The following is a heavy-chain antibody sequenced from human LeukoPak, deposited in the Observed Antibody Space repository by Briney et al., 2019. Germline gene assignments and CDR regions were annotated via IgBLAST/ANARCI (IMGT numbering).Heavy chain of an antibody. V-gene: IGHV3-43*02. CDR2: ISGDGDNT. J-gene: IGHJ3*02. CDR3: VKDSGSYYDAFDI. CDR1: GFTLDDYA. D-gene: IGHD1-26*01. Sequence: GGSLRLSCVASGFTLDDYALHWVRQAPGKGLEWISLISGDGDNTYYADSVKGRFTISRDNSKNSLYLQMSSLRAEDTAVYYCVKDSGSYYDAFDIWGQGTMVTVSS.